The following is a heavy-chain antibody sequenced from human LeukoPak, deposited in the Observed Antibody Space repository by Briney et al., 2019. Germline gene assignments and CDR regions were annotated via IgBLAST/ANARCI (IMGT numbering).Heavy chain of an antibody. CDR3: ARDEWPTYYYYGMDV. J-gene: IGHJ6*01. CDR2: ISAYNGNT. V-gene: IGHV1-18*01. Sequence: ASVKVSCKTSGYTFTQFAINWMRQAPGQGLEWMGWISAYNGNTNYAQKLQGRVTMTTDTSTSTAYMELRSLRSDDTAVYYCARDEWPTYYYYGMDVWGQGTTVTVSS. CDR1: GYTFTQFA. D-gene: IGHD3-3*01.